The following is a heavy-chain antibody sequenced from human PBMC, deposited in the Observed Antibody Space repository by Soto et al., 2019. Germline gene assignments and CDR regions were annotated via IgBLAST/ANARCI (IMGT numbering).Heavy chain of an antibody. CDR3: ARAIVVVVAAYGMDV. D-gene: IGHD2-15*01. CDR1: GGTFSSYA. J-gene: IGHJ6*02. V-gene: IGHV1-69*12. CDR2: IIPIFGTA. Sequence: QVQLVQSGAEVKKPGSSVKVSCKASGGTFSSYAISWVRQAPGQGLEWMGGIIPIFGTANYAQKFQGRVTIXXDXSXITAYMELSSLRSEDTAVYYCARAIVVVVAAYGMDVWGQGTTVTVSS.